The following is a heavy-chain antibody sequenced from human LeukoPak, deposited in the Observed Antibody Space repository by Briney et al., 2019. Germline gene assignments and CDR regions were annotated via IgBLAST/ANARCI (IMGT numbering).Heavy chain of an antibody. CDR1: GFSFSKYG. J-gene: IGHJ3*02. CDR3: ATTFYYGSGSYLALHAFDI. Sequence: GGSLRLSCAASGFSFSKYGMHWVRQAPGKGLEWVAFILYDGSNKNYADSVKGRFTISRDNSKKTLYLQMNSLRAEDTAVYYCATTFYYGSGSYLALHAFDIWGQGTMVTVSS. CDR2: ILYDGSNK. V-gene: IGHV3-30*02. D-gene: IGHD3-10*01.